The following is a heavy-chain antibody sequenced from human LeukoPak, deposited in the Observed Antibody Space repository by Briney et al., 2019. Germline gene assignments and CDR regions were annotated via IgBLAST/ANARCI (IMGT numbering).Heavy chain of an antibody. Sequence: SVKVSCKASGGTFSSYAISWVRQAPGQGLDWMGGIIPIFGTANYAQKFQGRVTITADESTSTAYMELSSLRSEDTAVYYCARGGHSGYDSPFDYWGQGTLVTVSS. V-gene: IGHV1-69*01. D-gene: IGHD5-12*01. CDR2: IIPIFGTA. CDR3: ARGGHSGYDSPFDY. CDR1: GGTFSSYA. J-gene: IGHJ4*02.